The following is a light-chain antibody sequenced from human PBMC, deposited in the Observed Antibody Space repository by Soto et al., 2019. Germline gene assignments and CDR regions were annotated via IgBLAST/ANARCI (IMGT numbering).Light chain of an antibody. Sequence: DIQMTQSPSTLSASVGDRVTITCRARQSISSWLAWYQQKPGKAPKLLIYDASSLESGVPSRFSGSGSGTEFTLTISSLQPDDFATYYCQQYNSYSGTVGQGTKLEIK. CDR2: DAS. V-gene: IGKV1-5*01. CDR3: QQYNSYSGT. CDR1: QSISSW. J-gene: IGKJ2*01.